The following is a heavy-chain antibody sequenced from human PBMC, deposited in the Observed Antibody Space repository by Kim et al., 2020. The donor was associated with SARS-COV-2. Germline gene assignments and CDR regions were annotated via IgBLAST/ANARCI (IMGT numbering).Heavy chain of an antibody. J-gene: IGHJ4*02. D-gene: IGHD2-15*01. Sequence: ASVKVSCKASGYTFTTFFIHWARQAPGQGLEWMTMINPGDGGTSHAQKFQGRVTMTRDTSTTTVYMELSSLRSEDTAMYYCARSTRAARDCSGGTCPFDYWGQGTLVTVSS. CDR1: GYTFTTFF. V-gene: IGHV1-46*01. CDR3: ARSTRAARDCSGGTCPFDY. CDR2: INPGDGGT.